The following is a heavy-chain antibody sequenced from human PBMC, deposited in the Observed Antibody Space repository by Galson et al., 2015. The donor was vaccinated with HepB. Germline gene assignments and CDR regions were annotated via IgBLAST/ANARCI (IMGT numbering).Heavy chain of an antibody. CDR3: ATVNRQERSGGFQH. CDR1: GYTLTELS. D-gene: IGHD1-14*01. J-gene: IGHJ1*01. Sequence: SVKVSCKVSGYTLTELSMHWVRQAPGKGLEWMGGFDPEDGETIYAQKFQGRVTMTEDTSTDTAYMELSSLRSEDTAVYYCATVNRQERSGGFQHWGQGTLVTVSS. V-gene: IGHV1-24*01. CDR2: FDPEDGET.